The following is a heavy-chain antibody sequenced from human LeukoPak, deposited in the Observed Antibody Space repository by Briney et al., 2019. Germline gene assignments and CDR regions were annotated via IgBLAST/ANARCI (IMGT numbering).Heavy chain of an antibody. Sequence: GASVKVSCKASGYTFTSYDINWVRQATGQGLEWMGWMNPNSGNTGYAQKFQGRVTMTRNTSISTAYMELSSLRSEDTAVYYCARGVSRATMVRGVPRSGWFDPWGQGTLVTVSP. CDR3: ARGVSRATMVRGVPRSGWFDP. CDR2: MNPNSGNT. V-gene: IGHV1-8*01. J-gene: IGHJ5*02. D-gene: IGHD3-10*01. CDR1: GYTFTSYD.